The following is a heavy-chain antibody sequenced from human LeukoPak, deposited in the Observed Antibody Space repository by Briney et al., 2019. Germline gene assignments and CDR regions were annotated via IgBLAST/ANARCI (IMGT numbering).Heavy chain of an antibody. Sequence: GRSLRLSCAASGFIFSNYGMHWVRQAPGKGLEWVAVISYDGSNKYYADSVKGRFTISRDNSKNTLYLQMNSLRAEDTAVYYCAAGYDFWSGRFDYWGQGTLVTVSS. V-gene: IGHV3-30*03. J-gene: IGHJ4*02. D-gene: IGHD3-3*01. CDR3: AAGYDFWSGRFDY. CDR2: ISYDGSNK. CDR1: GFIFSNYG.